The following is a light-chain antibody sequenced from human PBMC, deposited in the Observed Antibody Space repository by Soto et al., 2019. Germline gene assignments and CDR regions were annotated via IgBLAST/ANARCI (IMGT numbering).Light chain of an antibody. J-gene: IGLJ2*01. Sequence: QSALTQPASVSDSPGQSITISCTGTSSDVGGYNHVSWYQQHPGKAPKLMIYDVTNRPSGVSNRFSGSKSGSTASLIISGLQAEDEADYYCQSYDSILSGVIFGGGTKLTVL. CDR2: DVT. CDR1: SSDVGGYNH. CDR3: QSYDSILSGVI. V-gene: IGLV2-14*01.